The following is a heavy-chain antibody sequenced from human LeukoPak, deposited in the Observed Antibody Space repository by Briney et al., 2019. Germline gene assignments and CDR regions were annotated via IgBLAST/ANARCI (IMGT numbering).Heavy chain of an antibody. Sequence: AASVKVSCKASGYTFTSYDINWVRQATGQGLEWMGWMNPNSGNTGYAQKFQGRVTMTRNTSISTAYMELSSLRSEDTAVYYCASYGSGSYYYYYGMDVWGQGTTVTASS. CDR2: MNPNSGNT. D-gene: IGHD3-10*01. CDR1: GYTFTSYD. V-gene: IGHV1-8*01. J-gene: IGHJ6*02. CDR3: ASYGSGSYYYYYGMDV.